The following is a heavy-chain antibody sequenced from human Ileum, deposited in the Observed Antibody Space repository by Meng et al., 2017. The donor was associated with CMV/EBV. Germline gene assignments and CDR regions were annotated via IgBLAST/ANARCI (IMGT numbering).Heavy chain of an antibody. Sequence: LVSHSDPFALAVIVSVAFIRNCVYFWCWIRQSPGKGLEWLGSVYYTGTPFYNPALMSRVTVSIDTSNNQFSLRLSSTTAADTAVYYCAKDGSVSKWYYFWGQGTLVTVSS. J-gene: IGHJ4*02. CDR2: VYYTGTP. D-gene: IGHD6-13*01. CDR3: AKDGSVSKWYYF. CDR1: VAFIRNCVYF. V-gene: IGHV4-39*07.